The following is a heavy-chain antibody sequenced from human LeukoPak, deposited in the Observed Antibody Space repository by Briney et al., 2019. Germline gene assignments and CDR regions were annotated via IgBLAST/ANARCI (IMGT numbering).Heavy chain of an antibody. Sequence: ASVKVSCKASGYTFIGYYMHWVRQAPGQGLEWMGRINPNGGGTNYAQKFQGRVTMTRDTSISTAYMELSRLRSDDTAVYYCARVAAAGTQCDYWGQGTLVTVSS. CDR2: INPNGGGT. V-gene: IGHV1-2*06. J-gene: IGHJ4*02. CDR3: ARVAAAGTQCDY. CDR1: GYTFIGYY. D-gene: IGHD6-13*01.